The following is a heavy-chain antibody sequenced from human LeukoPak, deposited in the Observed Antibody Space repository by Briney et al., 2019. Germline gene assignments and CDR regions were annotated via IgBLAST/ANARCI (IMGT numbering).Heavy chain of an antibody. V-gene: IGHV3-48*03. D-gene: IGHD3-16*01. CDR3: AKSHGDYVWGSYPSAFDI. J-gene: IGHJ3*02. CDR1: GFTFSSFE. CDR2: ISSSGNSI. Sequence: PGGSLRLSCASSGFTFSSFEMNWVRQAPGKGLEWVSFISSSGNSIYYADSVKGRFTISRDNSKNTLYLQMNSLRAEDTAVYYCAKSHGDYVWGSYPSAFDIWGRGTMVTVSS.